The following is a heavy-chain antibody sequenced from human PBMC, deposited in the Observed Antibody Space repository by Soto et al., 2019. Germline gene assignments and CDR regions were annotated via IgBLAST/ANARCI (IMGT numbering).Heavy chain of an antibody. D-gene: IGHD3-10*01. V-gene: IGHV3-30-3*01. CDR2: ISYDGSNK. Sequence: QVQLVESGGGVVQPGRSLRLSCAASGFTFSSYAMQWVRQAPGKGLEWVAVISYDGSNKYYADSVKGRFTISRDNSKNTLYLQMNSLRAEDTAVYYCARDKWERGRFGELGNYYYYGMDVWGQGTTVTVSS. CDR3: ARDKWERGRFGELGNYYYYGMDV. J-gene: IGHJ6*02. CDR1: GFTFSSYA.